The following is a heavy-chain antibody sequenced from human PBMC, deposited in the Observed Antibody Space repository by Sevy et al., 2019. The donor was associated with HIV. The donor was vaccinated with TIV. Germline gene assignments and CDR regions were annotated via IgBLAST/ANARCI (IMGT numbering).Heavy chain of an antibody. CDR2: ISYDGSNK. D-gene: IGHD6-13*01. CDR3: ARDKGIAAAIYYYYGMDV. CDR1: GFTFSSYA. V-gene: IGHV3-30*04. J-gene: IGHJ6*02. Sequence: GGSLRLSCAASGFTFSSYAMHWVRQAPGKGLAWVAVISYDGSNKYYADSVKGRFTISRDNSKNTLYLQMNSLRAEDSAVYYCARDKGIAAAIYYYYGMDVWGQGTTVTVSS.